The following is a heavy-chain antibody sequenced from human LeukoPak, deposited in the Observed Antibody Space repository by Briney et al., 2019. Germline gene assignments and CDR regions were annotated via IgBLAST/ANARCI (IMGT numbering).Heavy chain of an antibody. CDR3: AKGAYDYIEMGYFDY. Sequence: PGGSLRLSCAASGFSSNSAMSWVRQAPGKGLEWVSLIIASSGSTFYADSVKGRFTISRDNSKNTLFPQMDSLRAEDTAVYYCAKGAYDYIEMGYFDYWGQGTLVTVSS. CDR2: IIASSGST. V-gene: IGHV3-23*01. J-gene: IGHJ4*02. D-gene: IGHD5-12*01. CDR1: GFSSNSA.